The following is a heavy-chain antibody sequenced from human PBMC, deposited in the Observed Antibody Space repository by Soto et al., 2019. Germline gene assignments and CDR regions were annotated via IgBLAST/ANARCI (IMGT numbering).Heavy chain of an antibody. CDR3: AKEMRDCYQNAFDI. D-gene: IGHD2-21*01. CDR1: RFAFSSYA. J-gene: IGHJ3*02. V-gene: IGHV3-23*01. Sequence: GGSLRLSCAASRFAFSSYAMTWVRQAPGKGLEWVSAISGSGGSTYYADSVKGRFTISRDNSKNTLYLQMNSLRAEDTAVYYCAKEMRDCYQNAFDIWGQGTMVTVSS. CDR2: ISGSGGST.